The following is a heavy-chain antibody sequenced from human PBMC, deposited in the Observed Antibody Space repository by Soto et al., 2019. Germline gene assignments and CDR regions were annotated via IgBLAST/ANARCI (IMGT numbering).Heavy chain of an antibody. J-gene: IGHJ5*02. CDR2: INPSDGST. CDR3: ARSRSLDP. V-gene: IGHV1-46*03. CDR1: GFTFTSSA. Sequence: ASVKVSCKSSGFTFTSSAMHCVRQAPGQGLEWMGIINPSDGSTNYAQKFRGRVTMTRDTSTSTVYMELSSLRFEDTAVYYCARSRSLDPWGQGTLVTVSS.